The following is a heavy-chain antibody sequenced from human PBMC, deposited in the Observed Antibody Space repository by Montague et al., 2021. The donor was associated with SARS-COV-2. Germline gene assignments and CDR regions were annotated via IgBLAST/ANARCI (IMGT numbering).Heavy chain of an antibody. CDR2: IYYSGST. Sequence: SETLSLTCDVSGVSINNNNYYWGRIRQPPGKGLEWIGTIYYSGSTYYNPSLKSRVTISVDTSKNQFSLRVRSVTAADTAVYYCARHLFSFSDSGTLGYFDYWGHGTLVAVPS. V-gene: IGHV4-39*01. D-gene: IGHD3-10*01. J-gene: IGHJ4*01. CDR3: ARHLFSFSDSGTLGYFDY. CDR1: GVSINNNNYY.